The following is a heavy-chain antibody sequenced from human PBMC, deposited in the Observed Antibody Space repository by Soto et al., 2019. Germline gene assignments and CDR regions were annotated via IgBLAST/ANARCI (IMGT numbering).Heavy chain of an antibody. CDR1: GFTLSSYA. V-gene: IGHV3-74*01. CDR3: ARERTSKGGLDI. J-gene: IGHJ6*02. CDR2: IISGGTRV. Sequence: GGSLRLSCAASGFTLSSYAMHWVRQSPGKGLEWVSRIISGGTRVSYADSVKGRFTITRDNAKNTLYLEMHSLTVDDTAVYYCARERTSKGGLDIWGQGTTVTVSS.